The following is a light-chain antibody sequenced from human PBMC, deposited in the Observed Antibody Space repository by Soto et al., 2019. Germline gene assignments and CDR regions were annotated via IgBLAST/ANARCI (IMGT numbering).Light chain of an antibody. CDR2: AAT. V-gene: IGKV1-27*01. CDR1: QGISNY. CDR3: QKYNSAPWT. Sequence: DIQMTQSPSSLSASVGDRVTITCRASQGISNYLAWYQQKPGKVPKLLIYAATTLKSGVPSRFSGSGSGTDFTLTISSLQPEDVATYYCQKYNSAPWTFGQWTKVEIK. J-gene: IGKJ1*01.